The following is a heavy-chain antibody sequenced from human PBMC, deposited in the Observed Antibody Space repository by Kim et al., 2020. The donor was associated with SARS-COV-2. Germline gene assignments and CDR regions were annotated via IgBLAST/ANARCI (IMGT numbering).Heavy chain of an antibody. CDR2: IKSKIHGGKI. V-gene: IGHV3-15*01. CDR1: GFFFSSAW. Sequence: GGSLRLSCAASGFFFSSAWMNWVRQAPGKGLEWVSRIKSKIHGGKIDYAAPGKGRFSITKDDTKDTGFLHMDSLKTEETDFYYCTADPPTMLPQVDYWGQGPLVTVS. D-gene: IGHD5-12*01. CDR3: TADPPTMLPQVDY. J-gene: IGHJ4*02.